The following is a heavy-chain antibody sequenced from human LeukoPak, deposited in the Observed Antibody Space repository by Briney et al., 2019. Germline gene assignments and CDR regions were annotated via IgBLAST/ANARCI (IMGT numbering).Heavy chain of an antibody. V-gene: IGHV4-34*01. Sequence: PSETLSLTCAVYGGSFSGYYWSWIRQPPGKGLEWIGEINHSGSTNYNPSLKSRVTISADTSKNQFSLKLSSVTAADTAVYYCARGVDGAYWGQGTLVTVSS. J-gene: IGHJ4*02. D-gene: IGHD3-16*01. CDR1: GGSFSGYY. CDR3: ARGVDGAY. CDR2: INHSGST.